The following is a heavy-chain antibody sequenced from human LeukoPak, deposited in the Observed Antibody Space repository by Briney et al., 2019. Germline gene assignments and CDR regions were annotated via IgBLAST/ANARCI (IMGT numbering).Heavy chain of an antibody. J-gene: IGHJ3*02. CDR1: GGSISSYY. D-gene: IGHD5-18*01. CDR3: ARGWDSYGYHDSFDI. CDR2: IYYSGST. V-gene: IGHV4-59*01. Sequence: KPSETLPLTCTVSGGSISSYYWSWIRRPPGKGLEWIGYIYYSGSTNYNPSLKSRVTISVDTSKNQFSLKLSSVTAADTAVYYCARGWDSYGYHDSFDIWGQGTMVTVSS.